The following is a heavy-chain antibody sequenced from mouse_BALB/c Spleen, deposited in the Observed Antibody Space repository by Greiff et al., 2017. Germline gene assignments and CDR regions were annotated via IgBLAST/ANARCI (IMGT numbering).Heavy chain of an antibody. J-gene: IGHJ1*01. D-gene: IGHD1-1*01. CDR1: GYAFSSSW. CDR2: IYPGDGDT. CDR3: ARCYYGSSSHWYFDV. V-gene: IGHV1-82*01. Sequence: VMLVESGPELVKPGASVKISCKASGYAFSSSWMNWVKQRPGQGLEWIGRIYPGDGDTNYNGKFKGKATLTADKSSSTAYMQLSSLTSVDSAVYFCARCYYGSSSHWYFDVWGAGTTVTVSS.